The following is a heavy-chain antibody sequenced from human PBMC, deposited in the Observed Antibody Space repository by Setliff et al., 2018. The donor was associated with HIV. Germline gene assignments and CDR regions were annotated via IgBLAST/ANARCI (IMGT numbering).Heavy chain of an antibody. V-gene: IGHV5-51*01. CDR3: ARHINYYYSGSYPEY. D-gene: IGHD3-10*01. J-gene: IGHJ4*02. Sequence: PGESLKISCKASGYSFTSYWIGWVRQMPGKGLEWMGIIYPGDSHTRYSPSFQGQVIISVDNSISTAYLQWSTLKASDTAIYYCARHINYYYSGSYPEYWGQGTLVTV. CDR2: IYPGDSHT. CDR1: GYSFTSYW.